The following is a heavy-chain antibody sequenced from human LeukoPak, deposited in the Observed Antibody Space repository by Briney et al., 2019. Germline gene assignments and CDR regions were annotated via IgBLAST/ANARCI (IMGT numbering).Heavy chain of an antibody. D-gene: IGHD3-10*01. Sequence: EPSETLSLTCTVSGGSISSYYWSWIRQPAGKGLEWIGRIYTSGSTNYNPSLKSRVTMSVDTSKNQFSLKLSSVTAADTAVYYCARDGVRGLTFNWFDPWGQGTLVTVSS. V-gene: IGHV4-4*07. CDR3: ARDGVRGLTFNWFDP. CDR2: IYTSGST. J-gene: IGHJ5*02. CDR1: GGSISSYY.